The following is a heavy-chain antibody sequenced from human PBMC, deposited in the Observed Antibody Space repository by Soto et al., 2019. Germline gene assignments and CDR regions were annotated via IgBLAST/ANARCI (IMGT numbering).Heavy chain of an antibody. V-gene: IGHV6-1*01. D-gene: IGHD5-12*01. Sequence: SHTLSLTCVISGDNVSSNSAAWNWIRQSPSSGLEWLGRTYYRSKWYNDYATSVKSRITINADTSKNQFSLQLNSVTPEDTAVYYCARLLAGVDYGLDVWGQGTTVTVSS. CDR3: ARLLAGVDYGLDV. CDR2: TYYRSKWYN. J-gene: IGHJ6*02. CDR1: GDNVSSNSAA.